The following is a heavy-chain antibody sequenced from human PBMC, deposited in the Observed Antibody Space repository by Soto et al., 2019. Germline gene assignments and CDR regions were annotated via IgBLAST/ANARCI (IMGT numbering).Heavy chain of an antibody. CDR2: IYYSGST. J-gene: IGHJ4*02. Sequence: QVQLQESGPGLVKPSQTLSLTCTVSGGSISSGGYYWSWIRQHPGKGLEWIGYIYYSGSTYYNPSLNSRVTRSVDTSKNQFSLKLSSVTDADTAVYYCARGTTVVTWSYWGQGTLVTVSS. V-gene: IGHV4-31*03. D-gene: IGHD4-17*01. CDR1: GGSISSGGYY. CDR3: ARGTTVVTWSY.